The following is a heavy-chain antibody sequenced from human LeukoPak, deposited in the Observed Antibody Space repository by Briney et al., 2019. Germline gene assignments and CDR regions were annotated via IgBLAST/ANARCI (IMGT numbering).Heavy chain of an antibody. CDR2: ISETI. V-gene: IGHV3-48*04. J-gene: IGHJ4*02. CDR3: VREVGRPKTFYFDS. Sequence: GGSLRLSCIASGFVFSRDNMNWVRQAPGKGLEWVAHISETIYYADSVQGRFTISRDNSKNSLYLQMSNLRVDDTAMYYCVREVGRPKTFYFDSWGRGTPVTVSS. D-gene: IGHD3-16*01. CDR1: GFVFSRDN.